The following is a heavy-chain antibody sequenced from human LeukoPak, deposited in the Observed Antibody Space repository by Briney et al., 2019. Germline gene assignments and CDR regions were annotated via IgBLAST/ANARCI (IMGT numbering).Heavy chain of an antibody. D-gene: IGHD3-22*01. Sequence: SVKVSCKASGGTFSSYAISWVRQAPGQGLEWMGGIIPIFGTANYAQKFQGRVTITTDESTSTAYMELSSLRSEDTAVYYCARDRGYYYDSSGRDAFDIWGQGTMDTVSS. CDR3: ARDRGYYYDSSGRDAFDI. J-gene: IGHJ3*02. CDR2: IIPIFGTA. CDR1: GGTFSSYA. V-gene: IGHV1-69*05.